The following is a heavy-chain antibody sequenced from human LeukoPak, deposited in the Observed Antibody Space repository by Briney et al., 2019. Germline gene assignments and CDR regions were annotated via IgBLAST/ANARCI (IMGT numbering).Heavy chain of an antibody. CDR1: GFTFSGYA. CDR3: AREGNYYYYMDV. V-gene: IGHV3-21*01. CDR2: ISSSSSYI. J-gene: IGHJ6*03. Sequence: GGSLRLSCAASGFTFSGYAMSWVRQAPGKGLEWVSSISSSSSYIYYADSVKGRFTISRDNAKNSLYLQMNSLRAEDTAVYYCAREGNYYYYMDVWGKGTTVTVSS.